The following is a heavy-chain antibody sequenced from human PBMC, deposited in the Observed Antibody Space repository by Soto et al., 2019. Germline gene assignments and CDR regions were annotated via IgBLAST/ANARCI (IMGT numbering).Heavy chain of an antibody. CDR1: GGTFSSYR. V-gene: IGHV1-69*13. D-gene: IGHD3-3*01. CDR3: ARDWNDHYELGSGYYPHYFDS. Sequence: SVKVSCKASGGTFSSYRINWVRQAPGQGLEWVGGIVPIYRTADYAQKFQGRVTITADESASTAYMELRSLRAEDTAVYYCARDWNDHYELGSGYYPHYFDSWGQGTMVTVSS. CDR2: IVPIYRTA. J-gene: IGHJ4*02.